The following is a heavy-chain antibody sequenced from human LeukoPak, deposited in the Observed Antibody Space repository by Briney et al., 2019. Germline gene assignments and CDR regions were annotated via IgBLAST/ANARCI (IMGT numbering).Heavy chain of an antibody. D-gene: IGHD1-26*01. J-gene: IGHJ4*02. V-gene: IGHV4-61*02. CDR3: ARDHSGSYLRY. CDR2: IYTSGCT. CDR1: GGSISSGSYY. Sequence: SQTLSLTCTVSGGSISSGSYYWSWIRQPAGKGLEWIGRIYTSGCTNYKPYLKIRVTISVDKSKNQLYLNLISVTATAPAYCYRARDHSGSYLRYWGQGTLVTVSS.